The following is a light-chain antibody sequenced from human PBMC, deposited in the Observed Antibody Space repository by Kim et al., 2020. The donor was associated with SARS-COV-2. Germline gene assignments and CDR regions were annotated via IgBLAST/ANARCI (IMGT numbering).Light chain of an antibody. CDR1: QDISSY. CDR2: AAS. CDR3: QQCDSAPLT. V-gene: IGKV1-27*01. J-gene: IGKJ1*01. Sequence: DIQMTQSPSSLSASVGDRVTITCRASQDISSYLAWYQRKPCKAPKLLIYAASALQPGVPSRFSGSGSGTDFTLTVSSLQPEDVATYYCQQCDSAPLTFGQGTKVEIK.